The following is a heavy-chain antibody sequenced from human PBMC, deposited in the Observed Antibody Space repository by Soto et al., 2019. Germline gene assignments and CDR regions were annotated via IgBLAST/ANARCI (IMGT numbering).Heavy chain of an antibody. V-gene: IGHV1-69*13. CDR2: IIPIFGTA. Sequence: ASVKVSCKASGGSFTYTLSWVRQAPGQGLEWMGGIIPIFGTANYAQKFQGRVTITADESTKTAYMELSTLRSEDTAVYYCARLHSHGTYGMDVWGQGTTVTVSS. CDR3: ARLHSHGTYGMDV. J-gene: IGHJ6*02. CDR1: GGSFTYT. D-gene: IGHD5-18*01.